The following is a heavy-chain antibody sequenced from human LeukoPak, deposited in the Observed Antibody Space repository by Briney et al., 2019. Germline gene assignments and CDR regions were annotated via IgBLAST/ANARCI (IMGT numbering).Heavy chain of an antibody. CDR3: ARGVRSNSPRGKLGGI. V-gene: IGHV1-2*02. D-gene: IGHD3-10*01. Sequence: ASVKVSCKASGYTFTGYYMHWVRQAPGQGLEWMGWINPNSGGTNYAQKFQGRVTMTRDTSISTAYMELSRLRSDDTAVYYCARGVRSNSPRGKLGGIWGQGTMVTVSS. CDR2: INPNSGGT. J-gene: IGHJ3*02. CDR1: GYTFTGYY.